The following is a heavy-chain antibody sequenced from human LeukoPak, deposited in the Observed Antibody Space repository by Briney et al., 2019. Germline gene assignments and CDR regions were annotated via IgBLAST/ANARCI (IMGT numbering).Heavy chain of an antibody. Sequence: WASVKVSCKASGYTFTSYYMHWVRQAPGQGLEWMGIINPSGGSTSYAQKFQGRVTMTRDTSTSTVYMELSSLRSEDTAVYYCARDRTIFTFSYYFDYWGQGTLVTVSS. V-gene: IGHV1-46*01. D-gene: IGHD3-9*01. CDR3: ARDRTIFTFSYYFDY. CDR2: INPSGGST. J-gene: IGHJ4*02. CDR1: GYTFTSYY.